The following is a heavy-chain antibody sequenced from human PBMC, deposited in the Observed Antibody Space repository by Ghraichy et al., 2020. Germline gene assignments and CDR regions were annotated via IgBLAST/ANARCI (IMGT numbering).Heavy chain of an antibody. V-gene: IGHV3-7*04. J-gene: IGHJ4*02. CDR3: ARDRSSSWYPYLDY. Sequence: GGSLRLSCAASGFSFSNSWMSWVRQAPGRGLEWVANIKPDGSQKYYVDSVKGRITISRDNAKNSLFLQMNILRAEDTAVYYCARDRSSSWYPYLDYWGQGTPVTVST. CDR2: IKPDGSQK. D-gene: IGHD6-13*01. CDR1: GFSFSNSW.